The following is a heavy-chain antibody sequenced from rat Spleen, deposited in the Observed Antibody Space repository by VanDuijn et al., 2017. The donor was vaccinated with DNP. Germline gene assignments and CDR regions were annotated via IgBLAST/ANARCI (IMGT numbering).Heavy chain of an antibody. CDR2: VSNGGNR. V-gene: IGHV2-6*01. Sequence: QVQLKESGPGLVQPSHTLSLTCTVSGFSVTSYSVAWVRQPPGKGLEWLAAVSNGGNRYYNSVLKSRLSISRDTSKSQLFLEMSSLQTEDTAMYFCARSDFSDDSYYYGFFDHWGQGVMVTVSS. J-gene: IGHJ2*01. CDR3: ARSDFSDDSYYYGFFDH. D-gene: IGHD1-12*02. CDR1: GFSVTSYS.